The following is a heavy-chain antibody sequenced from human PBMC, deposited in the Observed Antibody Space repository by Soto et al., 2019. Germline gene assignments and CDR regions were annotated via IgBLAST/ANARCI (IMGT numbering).Heavy chain of an antibody. V-gene: IGHV4-30-4*01. CDR1: GGYISGGDYY. CDR3: ARDRTKYGDYGVVDS. J-gene: IGHJ4*02. D-gene: IGHD4-17*01. Sequence: SETLSLTCAVSGGYISGGDYYWTWIRQPPGRGLEWIGYIYFSGSTYYNPSLKSRVTISVDTSKNEFSLKLSSVTAADTAVYYCARDRTKYGDYGVVDSWGQGTLVTVSS. CDR2: IYFSGST.